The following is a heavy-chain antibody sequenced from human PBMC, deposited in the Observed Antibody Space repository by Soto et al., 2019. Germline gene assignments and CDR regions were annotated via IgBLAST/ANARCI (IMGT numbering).Heavy chain of an antibody. V-gene: IGHV4-39*01. D-gene: IGHD3-10*01. CDR2: IYYSGST. CDR1: GGSISSSSYY. CDR3: ARGGSGSYYYYYYYMDV. Sequence: PSETLSLTCTVSGGSISSSSYYWGWIRQPPGKGLEWIGSIYYSGSTYCNPSLKSRVTISVDTSKNQFSLKLSSVTAADTAVYYCARGGSGSYYYYYYYMDVWGKGTTVTVSS. J-gene: IGHJ6*03.